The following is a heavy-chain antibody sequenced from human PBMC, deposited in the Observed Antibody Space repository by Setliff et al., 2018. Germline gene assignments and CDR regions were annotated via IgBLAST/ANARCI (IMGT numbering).Heavy chain of an antibody. V-gene: IGHV4-34*01. J-gene: IGHJ4*02. CDR3: RFWDGSYKNDY. Sequence: KSSETLSLTCTVYGGSFSNYYWSWIRQPPGKGLEWIGEINHSGSTNYNPSLKSRVTMSIDTSKNQLSLKLSSVTAADTAAYYCRFWDGSYKNDYWGQGTLVTVSS. CDR1: GGSFSNYY. CDR2: INHSGST. D-gene: IGHD3-3*01.